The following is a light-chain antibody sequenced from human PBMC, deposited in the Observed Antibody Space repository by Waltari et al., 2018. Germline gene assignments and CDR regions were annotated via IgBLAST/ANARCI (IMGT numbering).Light chain of an antibody. CDR3: QQYGSSPIT. CDR2: SPS. Sequence: EIVLTQSPGTLSLSPGARATLSCRPSQDVSNNYLAWYQQKPGQAPRLLLYSPSTTTTDIPDRFSGSGSGTDFTFTISRLEPEDFAVYYCQQYGSSPITFGQGTRLEIK. J-gene: IGKJ5*01. CDR1: QDVSNNY. V-gene: IGKV3-20*01.